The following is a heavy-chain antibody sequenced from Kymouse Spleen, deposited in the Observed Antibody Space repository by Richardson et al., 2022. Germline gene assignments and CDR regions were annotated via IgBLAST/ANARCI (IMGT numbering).Heavy chain of an antibody. Sequence: QVQLQESGPGLVKPSGTLSLTCAVSGGSISSSNWWSWVRQPPGKGLEWIGEIYHSGSTNYNPSLKSRVTISVDKSKNQFSLKLSSVTAADTAVYYCAREGDGYSSGPPDAFDIWGQGTMVTVSS. J-gene: IGHJ3*02. V-gene: IGHV4-4*02. CDR2: IYHSGST. D-gene: IGHD6-19*01. CDR1: GGSISSSNW. CDR3: AREGDGYSSGPPDAFDI.